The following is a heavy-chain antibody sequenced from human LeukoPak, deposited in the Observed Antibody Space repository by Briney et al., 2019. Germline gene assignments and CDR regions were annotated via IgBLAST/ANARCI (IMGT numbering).Heavy chain of an antibody. D-gene: IGHD6-19*01. V-gene: IGHV3-30*18. CDR1: GFIFSSYG. Sequence: GGSLRLSCAASGFIFSSYGMHWVRQAPGKGLEWVALISYDGDNKYHADSVKGRFTISRDNSKNTLYLQMNSLRAEDTAVYYCAKGPSSSGRGYFDYWGQGTLVTVSS. CDR2: ISYDGDNK. CDR3: AKGPSSSGRGYFDY. J-gene: IGHJ4*02.